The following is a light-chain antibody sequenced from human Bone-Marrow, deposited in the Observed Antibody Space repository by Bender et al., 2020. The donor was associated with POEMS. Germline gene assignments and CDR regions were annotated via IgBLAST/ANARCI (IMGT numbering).Light chain of an antibody. Sequence: QSALTQPRSVSGSPGQSVTISCTGTNSNVGGYDYVSWYQQHPGKAPKLMIYDVSRRPSGVPDRFSGSKSGNTASLTISGLQAEDEADYYCCSYARSYSVVFGGGTKLTVL. CDR3: CSYARSYSVV. CDR1: NSNVGGYDY. J-gene: IGLJ2*01. CDR2: DVS. V-gene: IGLV2-11*01.